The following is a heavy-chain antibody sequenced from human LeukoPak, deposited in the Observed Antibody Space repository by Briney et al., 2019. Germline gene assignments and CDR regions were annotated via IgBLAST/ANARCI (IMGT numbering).Heavy chain of an antibody. CDR1: GYIFTSYW. J-gene: IGHJ4*02. V-gene: IGHV5-10-1*01. CDR2: IDPSDSYT. Sequence: GESLKISCKGSGYIFTSYWINWVRQMPGKGLEWMGLIDPSDSYTNYSPSFQGHVTISADKSISTAYLQWSSLKASDTAIYYCARMGTSGYYSHFDYWGQGTLVTVSS. CDR3: ARMGTSGYYSHFDY. D-gene: IGHD3-22*01.